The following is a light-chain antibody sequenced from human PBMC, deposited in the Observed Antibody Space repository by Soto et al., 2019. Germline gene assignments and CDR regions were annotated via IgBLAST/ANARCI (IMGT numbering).Light chain of an antibody. CDR3: QQYNSYSL. J-gene: IGKJ3*01. CDR2: KAS. Sequence: DIQMTQSPSTLSASVGDRVTITCRASQSIRSWLAWYQQKPGKAPKLLIYKASSLESGVPSRFSGSGSGTEFTLTISSLQPDDFATYYCQQYNSYSLFGPGTKVDIK. CDR1: QSIRSW. V-gene: IGKV1-5*03.